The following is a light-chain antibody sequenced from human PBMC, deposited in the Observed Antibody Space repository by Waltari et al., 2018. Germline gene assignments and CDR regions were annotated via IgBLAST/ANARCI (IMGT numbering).Light chain of an antibody. Sequence: ITCRASQSISSWLAWYQQKPGKAPKLLIYKASSLESGVPSRFSGSGSGTEFTLTISSLQPDDFATYYCQQYNSYSYTFGQGTKLEIK. CDR3: QQYNSYSYT. J-gene: IGKJ2*01. CDR2: KAS. CDR1: QSISSW. V-gene: IGKV1-5*03.